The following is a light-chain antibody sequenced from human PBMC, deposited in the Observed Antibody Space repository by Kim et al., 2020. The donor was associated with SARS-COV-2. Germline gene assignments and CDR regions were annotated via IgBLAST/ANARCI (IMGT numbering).Light chain of an antibody. Sequence: SYELTQPHSVSVSPGQTARITCSGDKLGDKYVSWYQQKPGQSPVLVIYQDRKRPSGIPERVSGSNFGNTVTLTISRTQAMDEADFYCQAWDSTTVVFGGG. V-gene: IGLV3-1*01. CDR3: QAWDSTTVV. J-gene: IGLJ2*01. CDR1: KLGDKY. CDR2: QDR.